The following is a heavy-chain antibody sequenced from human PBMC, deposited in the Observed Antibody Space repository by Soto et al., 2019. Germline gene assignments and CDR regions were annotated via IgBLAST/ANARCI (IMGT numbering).Heavy chain of an antibody. V-gene: IGHV4-39*01. CDR3: ARLEGLDAISYYFDF. CDR2: IYYRGNA. D-gene: IGHD1-1*01. CDR1: DDSINSDKYY. Sequence: QLQLQESGPGLVKPSETLSLTCSVSDDSINSDKYYWGWIRQPPGKGLEWIGIIYYRGNAYYNPSLQTRVTLSLDNGKIQFCLNLSSVTDADSAVYVCARLEGLDAISYYFDFWGLGALVNVSS. J-gene: IGHJ4*02.